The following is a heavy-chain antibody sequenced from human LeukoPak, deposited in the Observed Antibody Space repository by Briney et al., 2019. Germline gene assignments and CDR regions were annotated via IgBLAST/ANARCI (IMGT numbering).Heavy chain of an antibody. CDR3: AGLFPVLYGPGIDYFDY. V-gene: IGHV4-39*07. CDR1: GGSISSSSYY. Sequence: SETLSLTCTVSGGSISSSSYYWGWIRQPPGKGLEWIGSIYYSGSTYYNPSLKSRVTISVDTSKNQFSLKLSSVTAADTAVYYCAGLFPVLYGPGIDYFDYWGQGTLVTVSS. D-gene: IGHD2/OR15-2a*01. CDR2: IYYSGST. J-gene: IGHJ4*02.